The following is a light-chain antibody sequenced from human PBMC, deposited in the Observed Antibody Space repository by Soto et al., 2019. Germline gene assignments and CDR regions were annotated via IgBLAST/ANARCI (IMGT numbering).Light chain of an antibody. J-gene: IGKJ1*01. CDR3: QQTYKTPLT. CDR2: ATS. Sequence: AIQMTQSPSSLSASVGDRVTITCRASQGIRNDLGWYQQKPGKAPNLLIYATSSLQGGVPSRFSGSGSGADFTLTISSLQPEDFATYYCQQTYKTPLTFGQGTKVDIK. CDR1: QGIRND. V-gene: IGKV1-6*01.